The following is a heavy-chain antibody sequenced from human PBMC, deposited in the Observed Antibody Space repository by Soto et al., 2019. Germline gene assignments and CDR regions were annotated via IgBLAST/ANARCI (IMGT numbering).Heavy chain of an antibody. Sequence: SVKVCCKPPAYPFTSYYMHLVRQAPGQGLEWMGWINPNSGGTNYAQKFQGRVTMTRDTSISTAYMELSRLRSDDTAVYYCARRLVVVGRGAFDIWGQGTMVTV. CDR3: ARRLVVVGRGAFDI. J-gene: IGHJ3*02. D-gene: IGHD2-15*01. CDR1: AYPFTSYY. CDR2: INPNSGGT. V-gene: IGHV1-2*02.